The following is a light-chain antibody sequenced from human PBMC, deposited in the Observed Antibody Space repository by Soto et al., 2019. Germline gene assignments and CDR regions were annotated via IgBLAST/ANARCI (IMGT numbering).Light chain of an antibody. V-gene: IGKV3-20*01. CDR2: GAS. CDR1: QSVSSSN. CDR3: QQYGSSPLT. J-gene: IGKJ4*01. Sequence: EIVLTQSPGTLSLSPGERATLSCRASQSVSSSNLAWYQQKPGQAPRLLLYGASSRATGIPDRFSGSGSGTDFTLTISRLEPEDFAVYYCQQYGSSPLTFGGGTKV.